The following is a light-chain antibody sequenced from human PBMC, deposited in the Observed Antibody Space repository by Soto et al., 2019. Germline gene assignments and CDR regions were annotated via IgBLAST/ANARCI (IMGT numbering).Light chain of an antibody. J-gene: IGKJ1*01. CDR2: GAS. CDR3: QQFDNWPRT. CDR1: QSISSN. Sequence: EIVMTQSPATLSVSPGARATLSCSASQSISSNLAWYQQKPGQAPRLLIYGASTRATGVPARFSGSGSGTEFTLTISSLQSEDFAVDYCQQFDNWPRTFGQGTKVEIK. V-gene: IGKV3-15*01.